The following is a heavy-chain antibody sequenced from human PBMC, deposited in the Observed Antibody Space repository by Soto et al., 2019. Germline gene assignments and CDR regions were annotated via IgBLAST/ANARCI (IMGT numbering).Heavy chain of an antibody. D-gene: IGHD1-1*01. V-gene: IGHV3-23*01. Sequence: GGSLRLSCEASGFTFINYAMSWVRQSPGKGLEWVSSISDTGGDSYYADSMDGRFTVSRDNSKNTLYLQINSLSAEDTAIYYCVRDLYRSATMPCLDHWGQGALVTVS. CDR3: VRDLYRSATMPCLDH. J-gene: IGHJ4*02. CDR2: ISDTGGDS. CDR1: GFTFINYA.